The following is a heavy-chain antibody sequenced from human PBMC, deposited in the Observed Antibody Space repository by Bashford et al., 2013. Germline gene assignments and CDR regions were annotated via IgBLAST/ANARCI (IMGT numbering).Heavy chain of an antibody. Sequence: SVKVSCKASGGTFSSYAISWVRQAPGQGLEWMGGIIPIFGTANYAQKFQGRVTITADESTSTAYMELSSLRSEDTAVYYCAKEGDGISPEFDYWGQGTTVTVSS. CDR3: AKEGDGISPEFDY. V-gene: IGHV1-69*13. CDR2: IIPIFGTA. CDR1: GGTFSSYA. J-gene: IGHJ4*03. D-gene: IGHD3-3*02.